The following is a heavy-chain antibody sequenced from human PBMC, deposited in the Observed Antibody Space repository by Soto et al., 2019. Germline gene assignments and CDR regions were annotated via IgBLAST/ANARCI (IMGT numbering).Heavy chain of an antibody. CDR2: ISYDGSNK. CDR3: TNDLCCYESSGYYYSCCYYYYGMDV. V-gene: IGHV3-30*18. CDR1: GFTFSSYG. Sequence: QVQLVESGGGVVQPGSSLRLSCAASGFTFSSYGMHWVRQAPGKGLEWVAVISYDGSNKNYADTLKGRFTISRDDSKNTLYLQMTGLRAEGRAGYYCTNDLCCYESSGYYYSCCYYYYGMDVWGQGTTVTVSS. D-gene: IGHD3-22*01. J-gene: IGHJ6*02.